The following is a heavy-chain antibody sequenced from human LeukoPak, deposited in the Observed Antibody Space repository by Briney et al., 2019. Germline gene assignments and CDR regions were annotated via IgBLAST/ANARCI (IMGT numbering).Heavy chain of an antibody. CDR1: GGSISSSSYY. CDR3: ARLQSGGSADH. D-gene: IGHD2-15*01. J-gene: IGHJ4*02. V-gene: IGHV4-39*01. CDR2: IYYSGTT. Sequence: SETLSLTCTVSGGSISSSSYYWGWIRQPPGKGLEWIGNIYYSGTTYYNPSLKSRLTISVDTSKNQFFLDLSFVTAADTAVYHCARLQSGGSADHWGQGILVTVSS.